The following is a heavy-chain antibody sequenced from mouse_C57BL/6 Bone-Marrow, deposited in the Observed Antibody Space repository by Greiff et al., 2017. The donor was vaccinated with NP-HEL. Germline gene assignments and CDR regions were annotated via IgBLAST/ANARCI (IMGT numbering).Heavy chain of an antibody. CDR3: ARDGGWDGFAY. J-gene: IGHJ3*01. CDR2: ISDGGSYT. D-gene: IGHD4-1*01. Sequence: DVMLVESGGGLVKPGGSLKLSCAASGFTFSSYAMSWVRQTPEKRLEWVATISDGGSYTYYPDNVKGRFTISRDNAKNNLYLQMSHLKSEDTAMYYCARDGGWDGFAYWGQGTLVTVSA. CDR1: GFTFSSYA. V-gene: IGHV5-4*01.